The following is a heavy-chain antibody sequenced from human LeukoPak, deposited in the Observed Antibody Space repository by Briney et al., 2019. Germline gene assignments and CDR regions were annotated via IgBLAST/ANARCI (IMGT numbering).Heavy chain of an antibody. CDR1: GFTFSSYA. CDR2: ISYDGSNK. CDR3: ASEVPRFDY. J-gene: IGHJ4*02. V-gene: IGHV3-30*04. Sequence: GGSLRRSCAASGFTFSSYAMHWVRQAPGKGLEWVAVISYDGSNKYYADSVKGRFTISRDNSKNTLYLQMNSLRAEDTAVYYCASEVPRFDYWGQGTLVTVSS.